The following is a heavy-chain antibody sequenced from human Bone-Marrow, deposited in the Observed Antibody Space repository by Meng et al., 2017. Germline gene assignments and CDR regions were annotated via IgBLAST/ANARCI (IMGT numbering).Heavy chain of an antibody. Sequence: ALVKVSCKASGYTFTSYAMHWVRQAPGQRLEWMGWINAGNGNTKYSQKFQGRVTITRDTSASTAYMELRSLRSEDTAVYYCARDDILTGYYFDYYYGMDVWGQGTTVTGYS. V-gene: IGHV1-3*01. CDR2: INAGNGNT. J-gene: IGHJ6*02. CDR1: GYTFTSYA. CDR3: ARDDILTGYYFDYYYGMDV. D-gene: IGHD3-9*01.